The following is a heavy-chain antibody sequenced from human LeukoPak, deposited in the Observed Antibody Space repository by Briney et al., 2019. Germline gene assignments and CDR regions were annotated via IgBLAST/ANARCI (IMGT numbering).Heavy chain of an antibody. CDR3: AKGDNFGRVADAFDS. Sequence: GGSLRLSCAASGFTFDKFAMSWVRQAPGKGLQWVSTITSGADTYYADSVKGRFSISRDNSRNTASVQMHSLRADDTAVYFCAKGDNFGRVADAFDSWGQGTMVTVSS. CDR1: GFTFDKFA. J-gene: IGHJ3*01. CDR2: ITSGADT. D-gene: IGHD1-1*01. V-gene: IGHV3-23*01.